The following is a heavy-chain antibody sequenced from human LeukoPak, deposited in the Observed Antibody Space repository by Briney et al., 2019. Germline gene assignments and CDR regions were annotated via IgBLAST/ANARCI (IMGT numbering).Heavy chain of an antibody. V-gene: IGHV4-30-2*01. CDR2: IYHSGST. CDR1: GGSISSGGYY. Sequence: SQTLSLTCTVSGGSISSGGYYWSWIRQPPGKGLGWIGYIYHSGSTYYNPSLKSRVTISVDRSKNQFSLKLSSVTAADTAVYYCARVVAARPVLDYWGQGTLVTVSS. CDR3: ARVVAARPVLDY. J-gene: IGHJ4*02. D-gene: IGHD6-6*01.